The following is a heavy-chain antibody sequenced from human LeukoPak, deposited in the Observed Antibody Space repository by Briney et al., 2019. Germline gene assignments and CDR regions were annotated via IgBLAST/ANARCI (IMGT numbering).Heavy chain of an antibody. Sequence: GGSLRLSCAASGFTFSSYGMHWVRQAPGKGLEWVAVISYDGSNKYYADSVKGRFTISRDNSKNTLYLQMNSLRAEDTAVYYCAKGNRNSQWFGELLYYFDYWGQGTLVTVSS. CDR1: GFTFSSYG. CDR3: AKGNRNSQWFGELLYYFDY. CDR2: ISYDGSNK. V-gene: IGHV3-30*18. D-gene: IGHD3-10*01. J-gene: IGHJ4*02.